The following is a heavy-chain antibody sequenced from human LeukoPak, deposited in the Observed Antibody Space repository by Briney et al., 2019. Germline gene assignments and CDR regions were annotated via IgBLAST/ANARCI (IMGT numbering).Heavy chain of an antibody. V-gene: IGHV3-66*01. J-gene: IGHJ4*02. Sequence: PGGSLRLSCVVSGFTVSSNYMSWVRQAPGKGLEWVSVIYSDNSGGSSFHADSVKGRFIISRDNSKNTLYLQMNSLRAEDTAVYYCAKDRTTHHLGPDTAMVFDYWGQGTLVTVSS. CDR3: AKDRTTHHLGPDTAMVFDY. CDR1: GFTVSSNY. D-gene: IGHD5-18*01. CDR2: IYSDNSGGSS.